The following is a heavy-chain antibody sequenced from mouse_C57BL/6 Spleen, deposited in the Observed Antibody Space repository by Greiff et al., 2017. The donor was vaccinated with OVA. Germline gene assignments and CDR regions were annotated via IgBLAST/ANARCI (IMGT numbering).Heavy chain of an antibody. CDR3: ANSGQYYFDY. Sequence: QVQLQQSGPELVKPGASVKISCKASGYAFSSSWMNWVKQRPGKGLEWIGRIYPGDGDTNYNGKFKGKATLTADKSSSTAYMQLSSLTSEDSAVYFCANSGQYYFDYWGQGTTLTVSS. J-gene: IGHJ2*01. CDR2: IYPGDGDT. CDR1: GYAFSSSW. V-gene: IGHV1-82*01. D-gene: IGHD3-1*01.